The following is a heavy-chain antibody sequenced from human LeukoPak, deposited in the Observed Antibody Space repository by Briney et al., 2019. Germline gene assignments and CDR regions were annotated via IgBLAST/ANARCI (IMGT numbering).Heavy chain of an antibody. CDR2: INPNSGGT. D-gene: IGHD1-26*01. CDR1: GYTFTDYY. J-gene: IGHJ4*02. CDR3: AGGIGRYSSSFFDY. V-gene: IGHV1-2*02. Sequence: ASVKVSCKTSGYTFTDYYIHWVRPAPGQGLEWMGWINPNSGGTNYAQKFQGRVTMTGDTSIGTAYMELSGLRSDDTAVYYCAGGIGRYSSSFFDYWGQGTLVTVSS.